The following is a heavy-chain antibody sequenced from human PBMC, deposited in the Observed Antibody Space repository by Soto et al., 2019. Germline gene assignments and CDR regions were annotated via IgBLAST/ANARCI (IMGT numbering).Heavy chain of an antibody. CDR1: GFPFSDYA. CDR3: VAALRGGCEY. CDR2: ISFDGSNT. D-gene: IGHD3-10*01. V-gene: IGHV3-30*03. J-gene: IGHJ4*02. Sequence: QVQLVESGGGVVQPGRSLRLSCAASGFPFSDYAMHWVRQAPGKGLEWVAVISFDGSNTYYADSVKGRFTVSRDNSKHTLSLQMNSLRRGDAALYYGVAALRGGCEYWCQGARVTVSS.